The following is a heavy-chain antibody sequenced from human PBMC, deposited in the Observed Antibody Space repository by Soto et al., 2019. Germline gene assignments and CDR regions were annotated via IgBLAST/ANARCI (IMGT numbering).Heavy chain of an antibody. CDR1: GYTFTSYG. J-gene: IGHJ5*02. Sequence: QVQLVQSGAEVKKPGASVKVSCKASGYTFTSYGISWVRQAPGQGLEWMGRISAYNGNTNYAQKLQGRVTMTTDTSTSTASMELWSLGSDDTAVYYCARDRGYNWNYGWFDPWGQGTLVTVSS. CDR3: ARDRGYNWNYGWFDP. CDR2: ISAYNGNT. V-gene: IGHV1-18*01. D-gene: IGHD1-7*01.